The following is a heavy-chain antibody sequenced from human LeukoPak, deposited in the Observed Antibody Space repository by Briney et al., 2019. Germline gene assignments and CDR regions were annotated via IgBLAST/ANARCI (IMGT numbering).Heavy chain of an antibody. CDR1: GFTFSSYS. J-gene: IGHJ5*02. Sequence: PGGSLRLSCAASGFTFSSYSMNWVRQAPGKGLEWVSYISSSSSTIYYADSVRGRFTISRDNAKNLVYLQMNSLRAEDTALYYCARDSGPLEATGRNSLDPWGQGTLVTVSS. D-gene: IGHD1-1*01. CDR3: ARDSGPLEATGRNSLDP. CDR2: ISSSSSTI. V-gene: IGHV3-48*04.